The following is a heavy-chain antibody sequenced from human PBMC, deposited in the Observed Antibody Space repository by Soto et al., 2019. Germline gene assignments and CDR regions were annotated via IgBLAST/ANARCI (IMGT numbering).Heavy chain of an antibody. CDR2: INPSGGST. D-gene: IGHD6-13*01. CDR1: GYTFTSYY. CDR3: ARDRVAAAGPHYYYYYGMDV. Sequence: QVQLVQSGAEVKKPGASVKVSCKASGYTFTSYYMHWVRQAPGQGLEWMGIINPSGGSTSYAQKFQGRVTMTRDTSTSTVYMELSSLRSEDTAVYYCARDRVAAAGPHYYYYYGMDVWGQGTTVTVSS. J-gene: IGHJ6*02. V-gene: IGHV1-46*01.